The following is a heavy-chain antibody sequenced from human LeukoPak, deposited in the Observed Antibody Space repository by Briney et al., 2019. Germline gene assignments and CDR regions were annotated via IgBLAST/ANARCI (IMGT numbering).Heavy chain of an antibody. CDR3: ARDNSSSWSMGYYYYYMDV. CDR1: GGSISSYY. J-gene: IGHJ6*03. D-gene: IGHD6-13*01. CDR2: IYYSGST. Sequence: SETLSLTCTVSGGSISSYYWSWIRQPPGKGLEWIGYIYYSGSTNYNPSLKSRVTISVDTSKNRFSLKLSSVTAADTAVYYCARDNSSSWSMGYYYYYMDVWGKGTTVTISS. V-gene: IGHV4-59*01.